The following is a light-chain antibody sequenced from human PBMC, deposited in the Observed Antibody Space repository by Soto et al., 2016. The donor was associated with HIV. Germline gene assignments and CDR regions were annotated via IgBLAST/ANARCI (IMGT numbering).Light chain of an antibody. CDR1: QSISKY. CDR2: AAS. CDR3: QQTYNTRMYT. J-gene: IGKJ2*01. V-gene: IGKV1-39*01. Sequence: DIQLTQSPSSLSASVGDGVTITCRSSQSISKYLNWYQQKPGKAPKLLIYAASSLQSGVPSRFSGSESGTDFTLTISSLQPEDFATYYCQQTYNTRMYTFGQGTKLEIK.